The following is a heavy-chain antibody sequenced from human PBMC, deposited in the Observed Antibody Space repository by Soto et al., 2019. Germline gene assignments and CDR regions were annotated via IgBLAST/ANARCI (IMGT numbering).Heavy chain of an antibody. CDR1: GGSISRGAYY. D-gene: IGHD3-10*01. CDR2: IYNSRAT. V-gene: IGHV4-31*03. Sequence: SETLSLTCSVSGGSISRGAYYWTWIRQRPGEGLEWLGNIYNSRATYYNPSLQSRLTIAVDTPKNQLSLKMSSVTAADTAVYYCARGMVQEGDYGEIYYYYTMDVFQYWGRGILVTVSS. J-gene: IGHJ1*01. CDR3: ARGMVQEGDYGEIYYYYTMDVFQY.